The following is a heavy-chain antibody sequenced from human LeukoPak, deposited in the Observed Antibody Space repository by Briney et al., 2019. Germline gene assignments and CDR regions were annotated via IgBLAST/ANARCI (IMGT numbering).Heavy chain of an antibody. J-gene: IGHJ2*01. D-gene: IGHD2-15*01. Sequence: PSQTLSLTCTVSGGSMSSGSYSWSWIRQPPGKGLEWIGYIYPSGSTYYNPSLKSRVTISVDRSKKQFSLKLSSVTAADTAVHYCARDPGSPRGYFDLWGRGTLVTVSS. CDR3: ARDPGSPRGYFDL. CDR1: GGSMSSGSYS. V-gene: IGHV4-30-2*01. CDR2: IYPSGST.